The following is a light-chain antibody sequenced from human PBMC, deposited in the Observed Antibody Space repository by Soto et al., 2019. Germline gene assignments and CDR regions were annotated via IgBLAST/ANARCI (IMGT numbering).Light chain of an antibody. Sequence: QSVLTQPPSAAGSPGQSVTISCTGTTSDIGDYNYVSWYQQHPGKAPKLMIYEVNKRPSGVPDRFSGSKSGNTASLTVSGLQTEDEADYFCSSYSGTNTLYVSGTGTKVTVL. J-gene: IGLJ1*01. CDR2: EVN. CDR1: TSDIGDYNY. CDR3: SSYSGTNTLYV. V-gene: IGLV2-8*01.